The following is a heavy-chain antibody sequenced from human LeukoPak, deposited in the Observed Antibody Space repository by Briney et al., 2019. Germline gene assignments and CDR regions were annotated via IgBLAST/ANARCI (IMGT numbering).Heavy chain of an antibody. D-gene: IGHD4-17*01. CDR3: ARGGKNGDFDY. J-gene: IGHJ4*02. Sequence: ASVKVSCKASGYTFTSYDINWVRQATGQGLEWMGRMNPNSGNTGYAQKFQGRVTITRNTSISTAYMERSSLRSEDTAVYCCARGGKNGDFDYWGQGTRVTVSS. CDR1: GYTFTSYD. CDR2: MNPNSGNT. V-gene: IGHV1-8*03.